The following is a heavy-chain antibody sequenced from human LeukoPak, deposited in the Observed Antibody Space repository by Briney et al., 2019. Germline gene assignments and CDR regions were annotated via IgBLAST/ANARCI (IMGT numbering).Heavy chain of an antibody. D-gene: IGHD3-10*01. CDR2: IYTSGST. V-gene: IGHV4-4*07. Sequence: SETLSLTCTVSGGSISSYYWSWIRQPAGKGLEWIGRIYTSGSTNYNPSLKSRVTMSVDMSKNQFSLKLSSVTAADTAVYYCARDRGAHLYYYYYMDVWGKGTTVTVSS. CDR3: ARDRGAHLYYYYYMDV. J-gene: IGHJ6*03. CDR1: GGSISSYY.